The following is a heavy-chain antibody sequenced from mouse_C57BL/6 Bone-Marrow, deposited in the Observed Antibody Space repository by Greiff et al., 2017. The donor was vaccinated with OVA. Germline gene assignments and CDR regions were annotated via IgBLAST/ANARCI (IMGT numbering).Heavy chain of an antibody. CDR1: GFTFSSYA. CDR3: ARDPFYYYGRAEYFDY. CDR2: ISDGGSYT. J-gene: IGHJ2*01. D-gene: IGHD1-1*01. Sequence: EVKLVESGGGLVKPGGSLKLSCAASGFTFSSYAMSWVRQTPEKRLEWVATISDGGSYTYYPDNVKGRFTISRDNAKNNLYLQMSHLKSEDTAMYYCARDPFYYYGRAEYFDYWGQGTTLTVSS. V-gene: IGHV5-4*01.